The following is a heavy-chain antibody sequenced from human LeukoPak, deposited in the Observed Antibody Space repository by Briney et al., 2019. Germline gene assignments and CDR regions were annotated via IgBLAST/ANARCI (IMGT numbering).Heavy chain of an antibody. CDR3: AKPPLYSYGYEFVY. J-gene: IGHJ4*02. CDR1: GFTFSSYS. Sequence: PGGSLRLPCAASGFTFSSYSMHWVRQASGKGLEWVAVISDDRSNKYYADSVKGRFTISRDNSKNTLYLQMNSLRAEDTAVYYCAKPPLYSYGYEFVYWGQGTLVTVSS. D-gene: IGHD5-18*01. CDR2: ISDDRSNK. V-gene: IGHV3-30*18.